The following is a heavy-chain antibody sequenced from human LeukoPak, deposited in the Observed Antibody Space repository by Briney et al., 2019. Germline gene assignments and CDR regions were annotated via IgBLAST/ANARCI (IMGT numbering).Heavy chain of an antibody. CDR2: INHSGST. J-gene: IGHJ6*03. D-gene: IGHD3-10*01. V-gene: IGHV4-34*01. Sequence: SETLSLTCAVYGGSFSGYYWSWIRQPPGKGLEWIGEINHSGSTNYNPSLKSRVTISVDTSKNQFSLKLSSVTPEDTAVYYCARERPGIYYYYYYMDVWGKGTTVTVSS. CDR1: GGSFSGYY. CDR3: ARERPGIYYYYYYMDV.